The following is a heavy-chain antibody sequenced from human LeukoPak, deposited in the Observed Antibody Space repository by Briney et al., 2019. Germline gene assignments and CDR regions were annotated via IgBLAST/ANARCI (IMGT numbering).Heavy chain of an antibody. D-gene: IGHD3-3*01. CDR1: GVSIESRGYA. CDR3: ARDFLQTSSPDAFDI. J-gene: IGHJ3*02. CDR2: ISYSGDT. Sequence: SQTLSLTCSVSGVSIESRGYAWTWIRQPPGKGLEWIGHISYSGDTDYKSSLKSRITISLDASKNQFSLKLTSVTAADTAVYFCARDFLQTSSPDAFDIWGQGTKVTVSS. V-gene: IGHV4-31*03.